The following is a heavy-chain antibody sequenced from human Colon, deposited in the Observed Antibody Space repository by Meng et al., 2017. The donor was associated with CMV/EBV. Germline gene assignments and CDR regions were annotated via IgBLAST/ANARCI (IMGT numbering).Heavy chain of an antibody. Sequence: GESLKISCAASGFTFSSYSMNWVRQAPGKGLEWVSSISSSSSYLYYADSVKGRFTISRDNAKNSLYLQMNSLRAEDTAVYYCARLDMGVGAIDYWGQGTLVTVSS. J-gene: IGHJ4*02. CDR1: GFTFSSYS. D-gene: IGHD1-26*01. V-gene: IGHV3-21*01. CDR3: ARLDMGVGAIDY. CDR2: ISSSSSYL.